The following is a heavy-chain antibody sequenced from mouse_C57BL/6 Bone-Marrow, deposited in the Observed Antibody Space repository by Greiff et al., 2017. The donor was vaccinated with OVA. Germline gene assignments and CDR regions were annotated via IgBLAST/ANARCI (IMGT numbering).Heavy chain of an antibody. V-gene: IGHV10-1*01. D-gene: IGHD2-13*01. CDR2: IRSKSNNYAT. J-gene: IGHJ4*01. Sequence: EVQLVESGGGLVQPKGSLKLSCAASGFSFNTYAMNWVRQAPGKGLEWVARIRSKSNNYATYYADSVKDRFTISRDDSESMLYLQMNNLKTEDTAMYYCVRRGETYAMDYWGQGTSVTVSS. CDR1: GFSFNTYA. CDR3: VRRGETYAMDY.